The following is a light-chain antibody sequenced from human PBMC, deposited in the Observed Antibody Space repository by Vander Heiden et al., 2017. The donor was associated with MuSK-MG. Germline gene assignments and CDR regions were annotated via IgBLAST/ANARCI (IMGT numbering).Light chain of an antibody. CDR1: QSISSY. Sequence: DIQMTQSPSSLSASVGDRVTITCRASQSISSYLNWYQQKPGKAPKLLIYAASSLQSGVPSRFSGSGSGTDFTLTISRLQPEDFATYYCQQSDSTLGTFGQRTKVEIK. CDR2: AAS. V-gene: IGKV1-39*01. J-gene: IGKJ1*01. CDR3: QQSDSTLGT.